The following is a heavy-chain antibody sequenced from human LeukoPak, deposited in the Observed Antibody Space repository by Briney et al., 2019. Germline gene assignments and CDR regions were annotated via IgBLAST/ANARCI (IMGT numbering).Heavy chain of an antibody. V-gene: IGHV3-53*01. CDR1: GFTVSDNY. D-gene: IGHD1-26*01. CDR3: ARIEWERLGRAFDI. J-gene: IGHJ3*02. CDR2: IYIAVAT. Sequence: GGSLRLSCAASGFTVSDNYMTWVRQAPGKGLEWVSSIYIAVATHYPESVKGGFTISRDNSKHTLYLQINSLRAEDMAVYYCARIEWERLGRAFDIWGQGTMVTVSS.